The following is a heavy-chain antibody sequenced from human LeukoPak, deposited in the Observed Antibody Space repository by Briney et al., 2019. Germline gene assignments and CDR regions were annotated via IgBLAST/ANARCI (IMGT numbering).Heavy chain of an antibody. CDR1: GYTFTGYY. CDR2: INPNSGGT. CDR3: VTPYYYGSGSPSDYYMDV. D-gene: IGHD3-10*01. V-gene: IGHV1-2*02. J-gene: IGHJ6*03. Sequence: ASVKVSCKASGYTFTGYYMHWVRQAPGQGLEWMGWINPNSGGTNYAQKFQGRVTMTRDTSISTAYMELSRLRSDDTAVYYCVTPYYYGSGSPSDYYMDVWGKGTTVTVSS.